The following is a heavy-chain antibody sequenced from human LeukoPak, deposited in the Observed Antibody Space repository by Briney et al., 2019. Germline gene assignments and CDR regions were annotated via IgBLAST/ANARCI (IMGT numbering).Heavy chain of an antibody. J-gene: IGHJ4*02. D-gene: IGHD2-2*01. CDR2: IYYSGST. CDR3: ARDVLYCSSTSCYGYFDY. CDR1: GGSISSGGYY. Sequence: SQTLSLTCTVSGGSISSGGYYWSWIRQHPGKGLEWIGYIYYSGSTYYNPSLKSRVTISVDTSKNQFSLKLSSVTAADTAVYYRARDVLYCSSTSCYGYFDYWGQGTLVTVSS. V-gene: IGHV4-31*03.